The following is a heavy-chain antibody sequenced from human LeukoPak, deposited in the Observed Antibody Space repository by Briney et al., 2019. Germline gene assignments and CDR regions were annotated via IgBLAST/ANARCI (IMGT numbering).Heavy chain of an antibody. V-gene: IGHV4-34*01. CDR1: GGSFSGYY. CDR2: INHSGST. D-gene: IGHD3-9*01. J-gene: IGHJ5*02. CDR3: ARGRYYDIYWRRFDP. Sequence: KPSETLSLTCAVYGGSFSGYYWSWIRQPPGKGLEWIGEINHSGSTNYNPSLKSRVTISVDTSKNQFSLKLSSVTAADTAVYYCARGRYYDIYWRRFDPWGQGTLVTVSS.